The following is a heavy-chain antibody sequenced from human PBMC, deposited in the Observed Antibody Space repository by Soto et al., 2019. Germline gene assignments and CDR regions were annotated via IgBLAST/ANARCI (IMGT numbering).Heavy chain of an antibody. CDR3: ARGQYQLLTGDYYYYGMDV. V-gene: IGHV1-69*01. CDR1: GGTFSSYA. CDR2: INPIFGTA. J-gene: IGHJ6*02. D-gene: IGHD2-2*01. Sequence: QVQLVQSGAEVKKPGSSVKVSCKASGGTFSSYAISWVRQAPGQGLEWMGGINPIFGTANYAQKFQGRVTITADESTSTAYMELSSLRSEDTAVYYCARGQYQLLTGDYYYYGMDVWGQGTTVTVSS.